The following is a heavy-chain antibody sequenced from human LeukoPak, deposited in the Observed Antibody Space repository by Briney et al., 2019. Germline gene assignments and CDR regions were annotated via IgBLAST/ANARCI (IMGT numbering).Heavy chain of an antibody. Sequence: GGSLRLSCAASGFTFSSYWMHWVRQGPGKGLVWVSRINSDGSSTSYADSVKGRFTISRDDAKNTLYLQMNSLRVEDTAVYYCYWEGSWGQGTLVTVSS. D-gene: IGHD1-26*01. J-gene: IGHJ4*02. CDR1: GFTFSSYW. V-gene: IGHV3-74*01. CDR3: YWEGS. CDR2: INSDGSST.